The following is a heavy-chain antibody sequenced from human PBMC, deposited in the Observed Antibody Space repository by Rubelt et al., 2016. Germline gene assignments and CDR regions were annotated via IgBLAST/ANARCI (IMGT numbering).Heavy chain of an antibody. CDR1: GGSFSGYY. D-gene: IGHD6-13*01. CDR2: INHSGST. J-gene: IGHJ6*02. CDR3: ARGRRGSSSWLGRDYYGMDV. V-gene: IGHV4-34*01. Sequence: QVQLQQWGAGLLKPSETLSLTCAVYGGSFSGYYWSWIRQPPGQGLEWIGAINHSGSTNYNPSLKSRVTISVDTSKNQCSLKLSSVTAADTAVYYCARGRRGSSSWLGRDYYGMDVWGQGTTVTVSS.